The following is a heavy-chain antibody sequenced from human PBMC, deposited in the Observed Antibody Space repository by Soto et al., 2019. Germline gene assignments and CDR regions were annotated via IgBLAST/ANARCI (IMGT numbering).Heavy chain of an antibody. Sequence: PSETLSLTCTVSGGSISSSSYYWGWIRQPPGKGLEWIGSIYYSGSTYYNPSLKSRVTISVDTSKNQFSLKLSSVTAADTAVYYCARLAYDYIWGSYRGGNAFDIWGQGTMVTVSS. V-gene: IGHV4-39*01. D-gene: IGHD3-16*02. CDR2: IYYSGST. J-gene: IGHJ3*02. CDR3: ARLAYDYIWGSYRGGNAFDI. CDR1: GGSISSSSYY.